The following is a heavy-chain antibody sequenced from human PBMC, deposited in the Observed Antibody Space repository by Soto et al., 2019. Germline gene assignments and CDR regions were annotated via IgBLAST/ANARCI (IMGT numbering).Heavy chain of an antibody. J-gene: IGHJ4*02. Sequence: VPLVESGGGLVQPGGSLRLSCAASGFTFSTYWMHWVRQAPGKGLVWVSRIKNDGSGTYYVDSVEGRFTISRDNAKNTLYLQMNSLRAEDTAVYYCVRGDGDYYDGNGYLGRHWGQGTLVTVSS. CDR2: IKNDGSGT. D-gene: IGHD3-22*01. V-gene: IGHV3-74*01. CDR3: VRGDGDYYDGNGYLGRH. CDR1: GFTFSTYW.